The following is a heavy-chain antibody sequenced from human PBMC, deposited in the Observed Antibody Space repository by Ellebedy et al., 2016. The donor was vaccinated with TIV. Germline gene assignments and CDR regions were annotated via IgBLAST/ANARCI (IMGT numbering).Heavy chain of an antibody. Sequence: MPSETLSLTCTVSGGSISNRDYYWNCIRQPPGKGLEWIGSIYYSGSAYYNPSLKSRVTVSVDTSKNQFSLNLSSVTAADTAVYYCARDPALPRGRFDTWGQGTLVTFSS. CDR2: IYYSGSA. CDR3: ARDPALPRGRFDT. V-gene: IGHV4-39*07. J-gene: IGHJ5*02. CDR1: GGSISNRDYY.